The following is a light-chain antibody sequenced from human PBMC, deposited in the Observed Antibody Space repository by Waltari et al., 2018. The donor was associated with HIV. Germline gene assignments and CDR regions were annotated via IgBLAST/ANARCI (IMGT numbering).Light chain of an antibody. CDR2: SNK. J-gene: IGLJ2*01. CDR1: SSNIGSNT. Sequence: QSVLTQPPSASGTPGQRVTISCSGSSSNIGSNTVNWYQQLPGTAPKLLICSNKHRPAWFPGRFSGSTSGTSGSLAISGLQSEDEGDYYCAAWDDSLNGPVFGGGTKLTVL. V-gene: IGLV1-44*01. CDR3: AAWDDSLNGPV.